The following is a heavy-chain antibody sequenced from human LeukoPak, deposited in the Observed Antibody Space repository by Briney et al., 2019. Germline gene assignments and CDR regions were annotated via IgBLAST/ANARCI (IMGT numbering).Heavy chain of an antibody. CDR3: AKDRYCSTTSCFAGQFDP. J-gene: IGHJ5*02. D-gene: IGHD2-2*01. Sequence: GGSLRLSCAASGFTFSNYAMSWVRQAPGKGLEWVSSIGGSTGLTYYADSVKGRFTISRDNSKNTLYLQMNSLRAEDTAVYYCAKDRYCSTTSCFAGQFDPWGQGTLVTVSS. CDR1: GFTFSNYA. CDR2: IGGSTGLT. V-gene: IGHV3-23*01.